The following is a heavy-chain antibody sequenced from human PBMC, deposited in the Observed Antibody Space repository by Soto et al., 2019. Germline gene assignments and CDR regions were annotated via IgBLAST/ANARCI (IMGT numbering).Heavy chain of an antibody. D-gene: IGHD3-22*01. J-gene: IGHJ6*02. Sequence: QVQLVQSGAEVKKPGSSVKVSCQASGGSFSDYAISWVRQAPGQGLEWMGGIIPMLGIADNAQKFQGRVIITADEYTSKVYMELSSLRSEDTAVYYCARDGDYYDSSGFQRDYHYYGMDVWGQGTKVTVAS. CDR1: GGSFSDYA. V-gene: IGHV1-69*01. CDR3: ARDGDYYDSSGFQRDYHYYGMDV. CDR2: IIPMLGIA.